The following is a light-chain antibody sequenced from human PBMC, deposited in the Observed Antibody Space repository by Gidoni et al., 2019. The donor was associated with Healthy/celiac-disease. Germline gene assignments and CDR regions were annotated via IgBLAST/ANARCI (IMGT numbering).Light chain of an antibody. CDR1: QSVSSSY. Sequence: PGERATLSCRASQSVSSSYLAWYQQKPGQAPRLLIYGASSRATGIPDRFSGSGSGTDFTLTISRLEPEDFAVYYCQQYGSSPLTFGGGTKVEIK. CDR3: QQYGSSPLT. J-gene: IGKJ4*01. V-gene: IGKV3-20*01. CDR2: GAS.